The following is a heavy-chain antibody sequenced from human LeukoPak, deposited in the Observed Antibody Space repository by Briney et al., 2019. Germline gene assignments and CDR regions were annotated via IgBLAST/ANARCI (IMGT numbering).Heavy chain of an antibody. D-gene: IGHD5-24*01. V-gene: IGHV1-2*02. Sequence: ASVTVSCKASGYSFTAYYLHWVRQAPGQGLEWMGWIKANSGDTNYARKFQGRVTMTRDTSISTVYMELSRLTSDDTVVYYCTRIGHGYPYWGQGTLVTVPS. CDR3: TRIGHGYPY. J-gene: IGHJ4*02. CDR2: IKANSGDT. CDR1: GYSFTAYY.